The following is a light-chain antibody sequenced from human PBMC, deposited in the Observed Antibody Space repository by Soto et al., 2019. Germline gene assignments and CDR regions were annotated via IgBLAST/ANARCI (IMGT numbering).Light chain of an antibody. J-gene: IGKJ1*01. CDR3: QQRYNSWT. CDR2: DAS. Sequence: EIVLTQSPATLSLSPGERATLSCRASQSVSSYLAWYQQKPGRAPRLLIYDASNRATGIPARFSGSGSGTDFTLTISSLEPEDVAVYYCQQRYNSWTFGQGTKVEIK. V-gene: IGKV3-11*01. CDR1: QSVSSY.